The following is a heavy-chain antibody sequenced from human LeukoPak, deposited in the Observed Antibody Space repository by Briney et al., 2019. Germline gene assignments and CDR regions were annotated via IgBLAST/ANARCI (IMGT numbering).Heavy chain of an antibody. Sequence: GASVKVSCKASGYTFTGYYMHWGRQAPGQGLEWMGWINPNSGGTSYAQKFQVRVTMTRDTSISTAYMELSRLRSDDTAVYYCARVPSIAARQTLNGIMITFGPRYQRDAFDIWGQGTMVTVSS. J-gene: IGHJ3*02. CDR2: INPNSGGT. V-gene: IGHV1-2*02. D-gene: IGHD3-16*01. CDR1: GYTFTGYY. CDR3: ARVPSIAARQTLNGIMITFGPRYQRDAFDI.